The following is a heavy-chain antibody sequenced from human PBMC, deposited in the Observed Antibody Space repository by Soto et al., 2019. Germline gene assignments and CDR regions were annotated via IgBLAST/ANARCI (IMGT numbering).Heavy chain of an antibody. CDR2: ISSDGSKQ. V-gene: IGHV3-30*18. Sequence: GGSLRLSCAASGFTLGTYGMHWVRQAPGKGLEWVAVISSDGSKQYYTDSVKGRFTISRDNSKNTLYLQMNSLRAEDTAIYYCAKDGVGGAGQLWLVRFPDYWGQGTQVTVSS. CDR3: AKDGVGGAGQLWLVRFPDY. J-gene: IGHJ4*02. D-gene: IGHD6-19*01. CDR1: GFTLGTYG.